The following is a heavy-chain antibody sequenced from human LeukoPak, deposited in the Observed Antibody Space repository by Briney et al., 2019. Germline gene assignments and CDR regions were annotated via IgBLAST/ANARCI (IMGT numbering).Heavy chain of an antibody. CDR1: GFTFSSYA. CDR2: IYSGGST. V-gene: IGHV3-53*04. Sequence: AGGSLRLSCAASGFTFSSYAMSWLRQAPGKGLVWVSVIYSGGSTYYADSVKGRFTISRHNSKNTLYLQMNSLRAEDTAVYYCARVSPSYYYYGMDVWGQGTTVTVSS. J-gene: IGHJ6*02. CDR3: ARVSPSYYYYGMDV.